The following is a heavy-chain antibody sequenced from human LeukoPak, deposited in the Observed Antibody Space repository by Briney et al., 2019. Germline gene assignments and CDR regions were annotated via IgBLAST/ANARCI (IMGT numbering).Heavy chain of an antibody. V-gene: IGHV3-21*01. CDR3: ARDHPYSSGWTALDY. CDR1: GFTFSSYS. CDR2: ISSSSSYI. J-gene: IGHJ4*02. Sequence: GGSLRLSCAASGFTFSSYSMNWVRQAPGKGLEWVSSISSSSSYIYYADSVKGRFTISRDNAKNSLYLQMDSLRAEDTAVYYCARDHPYSSGWTALDYWGQGTLVTVSS. D-gene: IGHD6-19*01.